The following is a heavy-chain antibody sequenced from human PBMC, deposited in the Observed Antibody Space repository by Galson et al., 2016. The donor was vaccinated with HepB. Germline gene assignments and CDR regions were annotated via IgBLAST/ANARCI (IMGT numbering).Heavy chain of an antibody. J-gene: IGHJ4*02. CDR3: ASSPGAGL. D-gene: IGHD1-26*01. V-gene: IGHV3-53*01. Sequence: SLRLSCAASVFTVSNNYMSWVRQAPGKGLEGVSVMYSGGRTHYADSVKGRFTISRDSSKNTLYLQMNSLRNEDTAVYYCASSPGAGLWGQGTLVTVSS. CDR2: MYSGGRT. CDR1: VFTVSNNY.